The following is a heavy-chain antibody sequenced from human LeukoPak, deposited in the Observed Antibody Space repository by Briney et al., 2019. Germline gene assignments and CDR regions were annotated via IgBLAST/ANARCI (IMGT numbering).Heavy chain of an antibody. CDR1: GGMFNNYA. Sequence: ASVTVSCKASGGMFNNYAISWLRQAPGQGLEWMGGIIPIFGTPNYAQKFQGRVTITADKSTSTAYMELSSLRSEDTAVYYCAYSSGSFDYWGQGTLVTVSS. CDR3: AYSSGSFDY. CDR2: IIPIFGTP. V-gene: IGHV1-69*06. J-gene: IGHJ4*02. D-gene: IGHD6-25*01.